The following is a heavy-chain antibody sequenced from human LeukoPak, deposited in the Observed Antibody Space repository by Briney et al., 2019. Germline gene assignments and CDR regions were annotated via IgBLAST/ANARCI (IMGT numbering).Heavy chain of an antibody. CDR2: INHSGST. V-gene: IGHV4-34*01. CDR3: ARGLTRPNY. J-gene: IGHJ4*02. Sequence: PSQTLSLTCAVYGGSFSGYYWSWIRQPPGKGLEWIGEINHSGSTNYNPSLKSRVTISVDTSKNQFSLKLSSVTAADTAVYYCARGLTRPNYWGQGTLVTVSS. D-gene: IGHD4-11*01. CDR1: GGSFSGYY.